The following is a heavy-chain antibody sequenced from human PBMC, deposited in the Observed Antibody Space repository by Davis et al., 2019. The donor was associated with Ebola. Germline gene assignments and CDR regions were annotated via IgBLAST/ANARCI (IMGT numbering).Heavy chain of an antibody. CDR3: TGRTTYYYDSSEM. Sequence: GESLKISCAASGFTFSGSAMHWVRQASGKGLEWVGRIRSKANSYATAYAASVKGRFTISRDDSKNTAYLQMNSLKTEDTAVYYCTGRTTYYYDSSEMWGQGTLVTVSS. D-gene: IGHD3-22*01. CDR2: IRSKANSYAT. J-gene: IGHJ4*02. CDR1: GFTFSGSA. V-gene: IGHV3-73*01.